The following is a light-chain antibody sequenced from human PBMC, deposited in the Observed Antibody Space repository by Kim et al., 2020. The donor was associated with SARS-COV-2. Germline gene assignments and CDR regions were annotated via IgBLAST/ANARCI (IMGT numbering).Light chain of an antibody. Sequence: ASEGDRVTITCRASQSISSWLAWYQQKPGKAPKLLFYKVSNLETGVPSRFSGSGSGTEFTLTISSLQPDDFATYYCQQYDVYPLTFGGGTKVDIK. V-gene: IGKV1-5*03. J-gene: IGKJ4*01. CDR2: KVS. CDR1: QSISSW. CDR3: QQYDVYPLT.